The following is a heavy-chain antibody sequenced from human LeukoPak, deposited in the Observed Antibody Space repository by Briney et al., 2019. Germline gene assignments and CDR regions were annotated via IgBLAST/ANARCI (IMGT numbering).Heavy chain of an antibody. CDR3: ARGSGHYDILTGYYSHDY. CDR2: IIPIFGTA. Sequence: SVKVSCKASGGTFSSYAISWVRQAPGQGLEWMGGIIPIFGTANYAQKFQGRVTITTDESTSTAYMELSSLRSEDTAVYYCARGSGHYDILTGYYSHDYWGQGTLVTVSS. CDR1: GGTFSSYA. J-gene: IGHJ4*02. D-gene: IGHD3-9*01. V-gene: IGHV1-69*05.